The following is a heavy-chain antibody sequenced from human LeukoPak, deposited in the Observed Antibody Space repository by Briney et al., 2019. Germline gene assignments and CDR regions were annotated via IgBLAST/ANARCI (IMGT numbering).Heavy chain of an antibody. D-gene: IGHD6-13*01. CDR2: ISYDGSNK. J-gene: IGHJ6*03. V-gene: IGHV3-30-3*01. Sequence: GRSLRLSCAASGFTFSSYAMHWVRQAPGKGLEWVAVISYDGSNKYYADSVKGRFTISRDNSKNTLYLQMNSLRAEDTAVYYCAGAFGIAARKVFDYYYYMDVWGKGTTVTVSS. CDR1: GFTFSSYA. CDR3: AGAFGIAARKVFDYYYYMDV.